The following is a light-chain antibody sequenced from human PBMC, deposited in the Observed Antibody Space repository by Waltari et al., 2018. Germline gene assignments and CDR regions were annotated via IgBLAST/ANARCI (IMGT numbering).Light chain of an antibody. J-gene: IGKJ1*01. CDR3: QHHVRLPAT. V-gene: IGKV3-20*01. CDR1: QSISKY. Sequence: EIVLTQSPGTLSLSPGESATLSCRASQSISKYLAWYQQRPGQAPRLLIYAASNRATGIPDRFSGGESGTDFSLTISRLEPEDFAVYYCQHHVRLPATFGQGTKVEIK. CDR2: AAS.